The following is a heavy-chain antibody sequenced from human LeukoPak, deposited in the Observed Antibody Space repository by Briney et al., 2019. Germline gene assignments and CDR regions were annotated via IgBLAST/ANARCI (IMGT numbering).Heavy chain of an antibody. Sequence: GGSLRLSCAASGFTVSSNYMSWVRQAPGKGLEWVSVIYSGSSTYYADSVKGRFTISRDNSKNTLYLQMNSLRAEDTAVYYCARESSGILTGYYIDYWGQGTLVTVSS. V-gene: IGHV3-53*01. CDR3: ARESSGILTGYYIDY. J-gene: IGHJ4*02. D-gene: IGHD3-9*01. CDR2: IYSGSST. CDR1: GFTVSSNY.